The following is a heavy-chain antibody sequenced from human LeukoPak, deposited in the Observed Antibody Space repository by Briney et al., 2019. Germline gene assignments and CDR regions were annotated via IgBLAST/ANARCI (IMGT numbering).Heavy chain of an antibody. D-gene: IGHD6-6*01. V-gene: IGHV1-2*02. CDR1: GYTFTDYH. CDR2: IHPKSGGT. Sequence: ASVKVSCKASGYTFTDYHMNWVRQAPGQGLEWMGWIHPKSGGTNYAQKFQGRVTMTRDTSISTAYMELSRLTFDDTAVYYCGRKSAARKTSEFDYWGQGTLVTVSS. CDR3: GRKSAARKTSEFDY. J-gene: IGHJ4*02.